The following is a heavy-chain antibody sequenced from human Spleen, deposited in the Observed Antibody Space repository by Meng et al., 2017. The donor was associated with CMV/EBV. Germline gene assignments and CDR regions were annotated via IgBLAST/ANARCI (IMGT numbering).Heavy chain of an antibody. V-gene: IGHV4-59*01. Sequence: SETLSLTCTVSGGSISSYYWSWIRQPPGKGLEWIGYIYYSGSTNYNPSLKSRVTISVDTSKNQFPLKLSSVTAADTAVYYCARARGFLPPRDAFDIWGQGTMVTVSS. CDR1: GGSISSYY. CDR3: ARARGFLPPRDAFDI. J-gene: IGHJ3*02. CDR2: IYYSGST. D-gene: IGHD3-3*01.